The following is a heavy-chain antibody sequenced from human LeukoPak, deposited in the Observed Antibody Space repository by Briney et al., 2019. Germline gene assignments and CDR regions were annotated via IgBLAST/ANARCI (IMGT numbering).Heavy chain of an antibody. Sequence: ASVKVSCKASGGTFSSYTISWVRQAPGQGLGWMGRIIPILGIANYAQKFQGRVTITADKSTSTAYMELSSLRSEDTAVYYCARVGRGKNYYFDYWGQGTLVTVSS. V-gene: IGHV1-69*02. CDR3: ARVGRGKNYYFDY. CDR1: GGTFSSYT. CDR2: IIPILGIA. D-gene: IGHD1-7*01. J-gene: IGHJ4*02.